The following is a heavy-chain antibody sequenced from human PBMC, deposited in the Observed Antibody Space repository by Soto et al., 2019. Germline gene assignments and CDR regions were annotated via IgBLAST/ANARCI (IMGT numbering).Heavy chain of an antibody. CDR3: AREVTTVTFYYYYGMDG. D-gene: IGHD4-4*01. CDR1: GVSFSCYY. Sequence: PSETLSLTCAVDGVSFSCYYWILLRQPPGKGLEWIGEINHSGSTNYNPSLKSRVTISVDTSKNQFSLKLSSVTAADTAVYYCAREVTTVTFYYYYGMDGWGQGTTVNVS. J-gene: IGHJ6*02. CDR2: INHSGST. V-gene: IGHV4-34*01.